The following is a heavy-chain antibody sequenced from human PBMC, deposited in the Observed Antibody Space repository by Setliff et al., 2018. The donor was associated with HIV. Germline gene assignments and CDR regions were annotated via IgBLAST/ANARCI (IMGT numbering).Heavy chain of an antibody. CDR1: TFSSYA. Sequence: TFSSYAMTWVRQAPGKGLEWVSVISGSGSSTYYADFVKGRFTISRDNSKNTLYLQMNSLRAEDTAVYYCAKDLVRGLNNWFDPWGQGTLVTVSS. J-gene: IGHJ5*02. D-gene: IGHD3-10*02. V-gene: IGHV3-23*01. CDR3: AKDLVRGLNNWFDP. CDR2: ISGSGSST.